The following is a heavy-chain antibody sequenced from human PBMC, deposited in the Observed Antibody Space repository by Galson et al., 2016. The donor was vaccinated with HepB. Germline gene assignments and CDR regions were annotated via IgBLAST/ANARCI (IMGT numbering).Heavy chain of an antibody. J-gene: IGHJ6*02. CDR2: ISGSGGTI. CDR3: ARHSDYYYYAMDV. CDR1: GFTFSDYY. V-gene: IGHV3-11*01. D-gene: IGHD6-13*01. Sequence: SLRLSCAASGFTFSDYYMNWIRQAPGKGLEWLSYISGSGGTIYYADSVKGLFTISRDNAKNSLYLQMNSLSAEDTAVYYCARHSDYYYYAMDVWGQGTTVTVS.